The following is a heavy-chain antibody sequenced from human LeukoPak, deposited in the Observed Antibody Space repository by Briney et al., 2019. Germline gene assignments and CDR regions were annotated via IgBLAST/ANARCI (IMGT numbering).Heavy chain of an antibody. CDR1: GFTFSHYW. Sequence: GGSLRLSCAASGFTFSHYWMTWVRQAPGKGLEWVANMKEDGSQETYVDSVKGRFTISRDNAKNSLYLQMSNVRAEDTAVYYCARYSYKHDCWGQGTLVTVSP. J-gene: IGHJ4*02. V-gene: IGHV3-7*01. D-gene: IGHD2-15*01. CDR3: ARYSYKHDC. CDR2: MKEDGSQE.